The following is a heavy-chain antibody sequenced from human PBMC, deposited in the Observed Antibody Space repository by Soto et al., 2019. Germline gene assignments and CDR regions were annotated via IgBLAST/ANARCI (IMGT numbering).Heavy chain of an antibody. CDR1: GFTFSGYA. CDR3: AKDVHYDILTGIEYFHH. J-gene: IGHJ1*01. D-gene: IGHD3-9*01. CDR2: ISGSAAST. V-gene: IGHV3-23*01. Sequence: EVQLLGSGGGLVQPGGSLRLSCAASGFTFSGYAMSWVRQAPGKGLEWVSGISGSAASTNYADSVKGRFTIPRDNSKSTLYLQMNSLRAEDTAVYYCAKDVHYDILTGIEYFHHWAQGTLVTVSS.